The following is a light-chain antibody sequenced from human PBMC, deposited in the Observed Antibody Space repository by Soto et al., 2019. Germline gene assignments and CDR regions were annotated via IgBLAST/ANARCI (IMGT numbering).Light chain of an antibody. Sequence: SYELTQPPSVSVSPGQTARITCSGDTLPNQYGYWYQQKPGQAPLLVIYKDSERPSGIPEQFSGSISGTTVTLTISGVQAEDEADYYCQSADSSGTYKVFGGGTKLTVL. J-gene: IGLJ3*02. V-gene: IGLV3-25*03. CDR1: TLPNQY. CDR3: QSADSSGTYKV. CDR2: KDS.